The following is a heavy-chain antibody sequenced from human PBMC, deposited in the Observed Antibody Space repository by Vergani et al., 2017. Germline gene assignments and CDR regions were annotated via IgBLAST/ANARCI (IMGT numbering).Heavy chain of an antibody. CDR1: GFTFNQYG. CDR3: VRGTSDWKGLDF. V-gene: IGHV3-33*01. Sequence: QVQLVESGGGVVQPGRSLRLSCAASGFTFNQYGMHWVRQAPGKGLEWVAVTWYDGNNKQYADSVKGRFTISRDNSKSTMYLQMNSLRDEDTGVYYCVRGTSDWKGLDFWGRGTRVTVSS. CDR2: TWYDGNNK. D-gene: IGHD6-19*01. J-gene: IGHJ4*01.